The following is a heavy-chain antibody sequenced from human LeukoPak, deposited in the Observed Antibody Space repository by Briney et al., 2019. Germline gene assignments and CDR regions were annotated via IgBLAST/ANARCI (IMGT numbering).Heavy chain of an antibody. CDR2: IYSGGST. D-gene: IGHD6-13*01. J-gene: IGHJ4*02. CDR1: GFTVSSNY. Sequence: HPGGSLRLSCAASGFTVSSNYMSWVRQAPGKGLEWVSVIYSGGSTYYADSVKGRFTISRDNSKNTLYLQMNSLRAEDTAVYYCAREVWYQFDHWGQGALVTVSS. V-gene: IGHV3-53*01. CDR3: AREVWYQFDH.